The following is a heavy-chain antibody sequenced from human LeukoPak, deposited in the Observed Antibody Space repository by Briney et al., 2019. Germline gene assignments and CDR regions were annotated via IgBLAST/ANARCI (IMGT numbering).Heavy chain of an antibody. CDR2: ISSSGGTI. CDR3: ARDRDSNYRFDS. Sequence: SGGSLRLSCAASGLTFSDYYMSWIRQTPGKGLEWVSCISSSGGTIYYADSVKGRFTISRDNAKNSLYLQMNSLRAEDTAVYYRARDRDSNYRFDSWGQGTLVTVSS. D-gene: IGHD4-11*01. CDR1: GLTFSDYY. V-gene: IGHV3-11*01. J-gene: IGHJ4*02.